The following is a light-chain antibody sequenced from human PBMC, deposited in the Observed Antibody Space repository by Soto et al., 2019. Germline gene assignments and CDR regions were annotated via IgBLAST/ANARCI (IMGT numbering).Light chain of an antibody. CDR3: AAWDDSLNALV. Sequence: QPVLTQPPSASGTPGQRVTISCSGGSSNIGSNTVNWYQQLPGTAPNLLIYSNNQRPSGVPDRLSGSKSGTSASLAISGLQSEDEADYYCAAWDDSLNALVFGGGTKLTVL. CDR1: SSNIGSNT. J-gene: IGLJ2*01. V-gene: IGLV1-44*01. CDR2: SNN.